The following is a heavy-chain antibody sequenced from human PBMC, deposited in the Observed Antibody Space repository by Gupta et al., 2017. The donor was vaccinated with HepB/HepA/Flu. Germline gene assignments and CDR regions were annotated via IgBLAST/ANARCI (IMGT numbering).Heavy chain of an antibody. J-gene: IGHJ4*02. CDR2: IWYDGSNK. CDR1: GFTFSSYG. Sequence: QVQLVESGGGVVQPGRSLRLSCAASGFTFSSYGMHWVRQAPGKGLEWVAVIWYDGSNKYYADSVKGRFTISRDNSKNTLYLQMNSLRAEDTAVYYCARDLDSGYDSEGYYFDYWGQGTLVTVSS. CDR3: ARDLDSGYDSEGYYFDY. V-gene: IGHV3-33*01. D-gene: IGHD5-12*01.